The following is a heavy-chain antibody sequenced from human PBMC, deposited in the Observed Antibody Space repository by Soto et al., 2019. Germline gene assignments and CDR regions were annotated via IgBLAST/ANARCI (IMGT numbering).Heavy chain of an antibody. Sequence: QLQLQESGPGLVKSSETLSLTCSVSGDSINSDKYYWGWIRQPPGKGLEWIGSIYFRGNTYYNPSLQTRVTISLDKSKSQSSLKLNSVTAADSAVYFCARLEGLATISYYFDFWGQGALVTVSS. J-gene: IGHJ4*02. CDR3: ARLEGLATISYYFDF. CDR2: IYFRGNT. V-gene: IGHV4-39*01. CDR1: GDSINSDKYY. D-gene: IGHD3-9*01.